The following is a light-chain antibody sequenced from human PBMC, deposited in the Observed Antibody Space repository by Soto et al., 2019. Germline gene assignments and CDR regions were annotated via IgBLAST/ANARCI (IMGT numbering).Light chain of an antibody. CDR3: QEGGCWPA. V-gene: IGKV3-20*01. J-gene: IGKJ4*01. Sequence: EIVLTQSPGTLSGAPGERATLSCRASQSVSSSYLAWYQQKPGQAPRLLIYGASSRATGIRARFSGSGSGLVFTLTISRLEPEDFAVYYCQEGGCWPAVGGGTKVDIK. CDR2: GAS. CDR1: QSVSSSY.